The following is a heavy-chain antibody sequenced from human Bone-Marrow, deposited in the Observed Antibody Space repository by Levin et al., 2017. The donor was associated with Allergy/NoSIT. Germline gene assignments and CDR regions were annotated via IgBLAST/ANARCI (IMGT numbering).Heavy chain of an antibody. Sequence: PSETLSLTCTVSGGSVSGGTYYWSWIRQPPGKGLEWIGYINYRGSTKYNPSLKSRVTISVDTSKNEFSLKVSTVTAADAAVYHCARNRIVVSGGNDYYYGMDVWGQGTTVTVSS. J-gene: IGHJ6*02. CDR3: ARNRIVVSGGNDYYYGMDV. V-gene: IGHV4-61*01. CDR2: INYRGST. D-gene: IGHD6-19*01. CDR1: GGSVSGGTYY.